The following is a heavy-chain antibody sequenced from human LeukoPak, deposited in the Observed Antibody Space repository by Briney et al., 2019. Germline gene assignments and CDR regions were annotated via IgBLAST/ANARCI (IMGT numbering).Heavy chain of an antibody. CDR3: AKDREGYYYSFAMDV. V-gene: IGHV3-23*01. CDR2: INGVGAST. Sequence: GGSLRLSCAASGFSFTNYGMAWVRQAPGKGLEWLSAINGVGASTYYADSVQGRFTISRDNSKNTLYLQMNSLRAEDTAVYFCAKDREGYYYSFAMDVWGQGTTVTVSS. CDR1: GFSFTNYG. J-gene: IGHJ6*02.